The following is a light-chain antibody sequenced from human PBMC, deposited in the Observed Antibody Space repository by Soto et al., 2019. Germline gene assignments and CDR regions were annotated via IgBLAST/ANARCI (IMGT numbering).Light chain of an antibody. Sequence: QSVLTQPPSASGTPGQRVTISCSGSSSNIGSNYVYWYQQLPGTAPKVLIYRNNQRPSGVPDRFSGSKSGTSASLAISGRRSEDEGDYYCAAWDDSLSGVVFGGGTKLTVL. CDR2: RNN. CDR1: SSNIGSNY. CDR3: AAWDDSLSGVV. J-gene: IGLJ2*01. V-gene: IGLV1-47*01.